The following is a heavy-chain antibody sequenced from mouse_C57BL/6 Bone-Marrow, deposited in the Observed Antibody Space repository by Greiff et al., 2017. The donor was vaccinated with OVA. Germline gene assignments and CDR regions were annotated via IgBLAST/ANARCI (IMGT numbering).Heavy chain of an antibody. D-gene: IGHD1-1*01. CDR2: IYPGDGDT. Sequence: QVQLKQSGPELVKPGASVKISCKASGYAFSSSWMNWVKQRPGKGLEWIGRIYPGDGDTNYNGKFKGKATLTADKSSSTAYMQLSSLTSEDSAVYFCARPLYYYDAMDYWGQGTSVTVSS. CDR3: ARPLYYYDAMDY. J-gene: IGHJ4*01. CDR1: GYAFSSSW. V-gene: IGHV1-82*01.